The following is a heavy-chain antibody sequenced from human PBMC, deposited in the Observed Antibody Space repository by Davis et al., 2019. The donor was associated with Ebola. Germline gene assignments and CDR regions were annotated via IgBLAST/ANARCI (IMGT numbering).Heavy chain of an antibody. D-gene: IGHD6-19*01. CDR1: GFTFSSYW. V-gene: IGHV3-7*01. J-gene: IGHJ6*02. Sequence: PGGSLRLSCAASGFTFSSYWMSWVRQAPGKGLEWVANIKQDGSEKYYVDSVKGRFTISRDNSKNTLYLQMNSLRAEDTAVYYCAKDRLQQWLVDPPLLYYYYGMDVWGQGTTVTVSS. CDR2: IKQDGSEK. CDR3: AKDRLQQWLVDPPLLYYYYGMDV.